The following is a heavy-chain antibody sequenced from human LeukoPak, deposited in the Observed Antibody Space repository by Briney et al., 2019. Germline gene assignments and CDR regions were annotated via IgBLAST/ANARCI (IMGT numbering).Heavy chain of an antibody. V-gene: IGHV3-7*01. CDR1: GFTFTNFW. Sequence: GGSLRLSCAASGFTFTNFWMCWVRQVPGKGLEWVANIKQDGSEKFYADSVKGRFTISRDDAKNSLCLQMNSLRLEDTAVYYCVRDLGPWGQGILVTVFS. D-gene: IGHD3-16*01. J-gene: IGHJ5*02. CDR2: IKQDGSEK. CDR3: VRDLGP.